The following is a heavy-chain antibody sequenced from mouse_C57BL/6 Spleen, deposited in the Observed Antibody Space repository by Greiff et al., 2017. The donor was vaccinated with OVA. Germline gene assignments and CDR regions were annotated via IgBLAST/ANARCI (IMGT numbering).Heavy chain of an antibody. Sequence: QVQLKQPGAELVKPGASVKLSCKASGYTFTSYWMHWVKQRPGQGLEWIGMIHPNSGSTNYNEKFKSKATLTVDKSSSTAYMQLSSLTSEDSAVYYCARDWDGGVFDYWGQGTTLTVSS. CDR2: IHPNSGST. CDR1: GYTFTSYW. CDR3: ARDWDGGVFDY. J-gene: IGHJ2*01. D-gene: IGHD4-1*01. V-gene: IGHV1-64*01.